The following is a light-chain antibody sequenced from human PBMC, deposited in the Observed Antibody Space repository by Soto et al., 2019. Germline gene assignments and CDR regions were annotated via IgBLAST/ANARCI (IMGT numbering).Light chain of an antibody. CDR1: SSDVGGYNY. J-gene: IGLJ2*01. CDR3: SSYTSSSTLV. V-gene: IGLV2-14*01. Sequence: QSALTQPASVSGSPGQSITISCTGTSSDVGGYNYVSWYQQLPGTAPKLMIYDVSNRPSGVYNRFSGSKSGNTASLTISGLQAEDAADYYCSSYTSSSTLVFGGGTKLTVL. CDR2: DVS.